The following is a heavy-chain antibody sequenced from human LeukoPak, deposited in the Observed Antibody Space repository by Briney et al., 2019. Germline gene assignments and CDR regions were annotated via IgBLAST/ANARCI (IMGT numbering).Heavy chain of an antibody. CDR2: IHYSGST. J-gene: IGHJ6*03. CDR3: ARVIAAVDYYYYYMDV. D-gene: IGHD6-13*01. V-gene: IGHV4-59*01. Sequence: SETLSLTCTVSGGSLSSYYWSWLRQPPGKGLEWIGYIHYSGSTNYNPSLTSRVTISVDTSKNQFSLKLSSVTAAATAVYYCARVIAAVDYYYYYMDVWGKGTTVTVSS. CDR1: GGSLSSYY.